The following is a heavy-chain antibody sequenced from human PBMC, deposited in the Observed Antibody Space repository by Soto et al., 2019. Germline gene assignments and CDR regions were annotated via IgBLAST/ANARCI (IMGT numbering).Heavy chain of an antibody. J-gene: IGHJ4*02. D-gene: IGHD2-2*01. CDR2: INPSGGST. V-gene: IGHV1-46*01. CDR3: ARDRCDTTSCYECDY. Sequence: QVQLVQSGAEVKKSGASVKVSCKSSGYTFTSYYIHWVRQAPGQGLEWMGIINPSGGSTRFAQKFRGRVTLTRDTSTSTLYMELSSLRSDDTAVYYCARDRCDTTSCYECDYWGQGTLVTVSS. CDR1: GYTFTSYY.